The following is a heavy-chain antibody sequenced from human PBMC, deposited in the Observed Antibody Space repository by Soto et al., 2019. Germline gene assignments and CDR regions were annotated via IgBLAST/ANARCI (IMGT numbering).Heavy chain of an antibody. CDR2: IHHSRTT. V-gene: IGHV4-59*08. D-gene: IGHD3-22*01. CDR1: GGSISSYY. J-gene: IGHJ4*02. CDR3: SCTTKWLHFHS. Sequence: QVQLQESGPGLVKPSETLSLTCNVSGGSISSYYWSWIRQPPGKGLEWIASIHHSRTTNYNPSLHRRGTKSQFMSTNQFSLKPISVTAADTAVYYSSCTTKWLHFHSWGQGTLVTVSS.